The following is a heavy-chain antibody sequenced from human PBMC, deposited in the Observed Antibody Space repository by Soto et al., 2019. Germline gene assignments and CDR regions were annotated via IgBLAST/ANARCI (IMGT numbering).Heavy chain of an antibody. CDR1: GGSMSSHY. J-gene: IGHJ4*02. V-gene: IGHV4-59*11. CDR2: ISYSGST. CDR3: ARADPDASVGY. D-gene: IGHD3-16*01. Sequence: KTSETLSLTCTVSGGSMSSHYWTWLRQPPGKGLEWIGYISYSGSTYYNPSLKSRVTISADTSRNQFSLKLSSVIAADTAVYYCARADPDASVGYWGQGXLVTVSS.